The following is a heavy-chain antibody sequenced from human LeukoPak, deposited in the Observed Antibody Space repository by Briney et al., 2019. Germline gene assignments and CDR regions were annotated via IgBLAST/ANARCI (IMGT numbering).Heavy chain of an antibody. J-gene: IGHJ6*03. Sequence: SETLSLTCTVSGGSISSYYWSWIRQPPGKGLEWIGYIYYSGSTNYNPSLKSRVTISVDTSKNQFSLKLSSVTAADTAVYYCARAQGVSYYYMDVWGKGTTVTVSS. CDR1: GGSISSYY. CDR2: IYYSGST. CDR3: ARAQGVSYYYMDV. V-gene: IGHV4-59*01. D-gene: IGHD3-16*01.